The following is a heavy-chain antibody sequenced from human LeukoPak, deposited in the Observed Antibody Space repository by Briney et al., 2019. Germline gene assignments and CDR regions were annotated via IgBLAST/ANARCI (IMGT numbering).Heavy chain of an antibody. CDR3: ARYLSSSWDAFDI. J-gene: IGHJ3*02. V-gene: IGHV4-61*02. D-gene: IGHD6-13*01. Sequence: SQPLSLTCTVSGGSISSGSYYWSWIRQPAGQGLEWIGRIYTSGSTNYNPSLKGRVTISVDTSKNQFSLKLSSVTAADTAVYYCARYLSSSWDAFDIWGQGTMVTVSS. CDR1: GGSISSGSYY. CDR2: IYTSGST.